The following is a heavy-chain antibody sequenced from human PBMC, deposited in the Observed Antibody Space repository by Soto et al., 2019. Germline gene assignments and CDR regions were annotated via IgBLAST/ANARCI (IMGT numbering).Heavy chain of an antibody. Sequence: ASVKVSCKASGGTFSSYTISWVRQAPGQGLEWMGRIIPILGIANYAQKFQGRVTITADKSTSTAYMELSSLRSEDTAVYYCASSLTSPSSYYYYYMDVWGKGTTVTVSS. CDR2: IIPILGIA. CDR3: ASSLTSPSSYYYYYMDV. J-gene: IGHJ6*03. CDR1: GGTFSSYT. V-gene: IGHV1-69*02.